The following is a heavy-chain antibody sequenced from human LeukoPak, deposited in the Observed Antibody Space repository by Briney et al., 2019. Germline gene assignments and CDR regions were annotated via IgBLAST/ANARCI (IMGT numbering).Heavy chain of an antibody. D-gene: IGHD1-14*01. V-gene: IGHV4-59*01. CDR3: ARDRIGTVDY. CDR1: GGSISSYY. J-gene: IGHJ4*02. Sequence: SETLSLTCTVSGGSISSYYWSWIRQPPGKGLEWIGYIYYSGSTNYNPSLKSRVTIPVDTSKNQFSLKLSSVTAADTAVYYCARDRIGTVDYWGQGTLVTVSS. CDR2: IYYSGST.